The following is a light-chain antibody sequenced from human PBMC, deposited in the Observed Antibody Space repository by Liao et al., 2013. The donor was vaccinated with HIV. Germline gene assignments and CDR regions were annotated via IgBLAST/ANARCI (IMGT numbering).Light chain of an antibody. Sequence: SYDLTQSSSVSVSPGQTASITCSGDKLGDKYACWYQQKPGQSPVLVIYQDTNRPSGIPERFSGSNSGNTATLTISGTQAMDEADYYCQAWDRGTTMFGGGTQLTVL. V-gene: IGLV3-1*01. CDR1: KLGDKY. CDR3: QAWDRGTTM. J-gene: IGLJ3*02. CDR2: QDT.